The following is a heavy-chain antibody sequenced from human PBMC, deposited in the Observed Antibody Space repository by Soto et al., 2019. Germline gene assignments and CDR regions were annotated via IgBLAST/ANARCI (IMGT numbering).Heavy chain of an antibody. CDR1: GGAISGYY. CDR2: IYSSGST. J-gene: IGHJ5*02. V-gene: IGHV4-59*10. Sequence: SETLSLTCAVYGGAISGYYWTWIRQSDGEGLEWIGRIYSSGSTNYNPSLKSRVTISLDTSMNYFSLRLSSVTAADTAVYYCARGQRFSDWFDPWGQGTLVTVSS. CDR3: ARGQRFSDWFDP. D-gene: IGHD3-3*01.